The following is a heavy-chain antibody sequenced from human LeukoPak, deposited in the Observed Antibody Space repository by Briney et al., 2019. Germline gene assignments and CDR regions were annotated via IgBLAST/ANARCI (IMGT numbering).Heavy chain of an antibody. Sequence: ASVKVSCKASGYTFTGYYMHWVRQAPGQGREWMGWINPNSGGTNYAQKFQGRVTMTRDTSISTAYMELSRLRSEDTAVYYCARAGGYYGSGSYYNTTSGLWGQGTLVTVSS. CDR2: INPNSGGT. D-gene: IGHD3-10*01. J-gene: IGHJ4*02. CDR1: GYTFTGYY. V-gene: IGHV1-2*02. CDR3: ARAGGYYGSGSYYNTTSGL.